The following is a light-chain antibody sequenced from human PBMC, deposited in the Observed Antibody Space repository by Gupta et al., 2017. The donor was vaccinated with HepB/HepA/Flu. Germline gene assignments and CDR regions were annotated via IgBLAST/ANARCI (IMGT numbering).Light chain of an antibody. Sequence: ELVMTQSPATLSVSTGERATLSCRAGQSFSSNLAWYQQKPGQAPRLLIYGASTRASGIPARFSGSGSGTEFTLTINSLQSEDFAVYYCLQYDNWPLTFGGGTKVEI. V-gene: IGKV3-15*01. CDR3: LQYDNWPLT. J-gene: IGKJ4*01. CDR1: QSFSSN. CDR2: GAS.